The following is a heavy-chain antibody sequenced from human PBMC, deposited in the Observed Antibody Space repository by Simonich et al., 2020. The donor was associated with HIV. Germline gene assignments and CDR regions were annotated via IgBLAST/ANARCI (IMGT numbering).Heavy chain of an antibody. D-gene: IGHD4-17*01. CDR2: INHSGST. Sequence: QVQLQQWGAGLLKPSETLSLTCAVYGGSFSGYYWSWILQPPGKGLGWIGEINHSGSTNYNPSLKSRVTISVDTSKNQFSLKLSSVTAADTAVYYCARRHPTTVTTPYFDYWGQGTLVTVSS. CDR3: ARRHPTTVTTPYFDY. CDR1: GGSFSGYY. V-gene: IGHV4-34*01. J-gene: IGHJ4*02.